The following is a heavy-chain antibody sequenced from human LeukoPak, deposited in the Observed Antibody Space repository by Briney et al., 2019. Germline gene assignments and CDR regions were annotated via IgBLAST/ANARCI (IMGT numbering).Heavy chain of an antibody. D-gene: IGHD1-7*01. Sequence: QAGGSLRLSCAASGFSFTEYNMNWVRQPPGKGLEWVSYISGSSYTIFYADSVKGRFTISRDNAKNSLYLQMNSLRAEDMALYYCAKDRYLGTTGTFDIWGQGTMVTVSS. CDR3: AKDRYLGTTGTFDI. CDR2: ISGSSYTI. CDR1: GFSFTEYN. J-gene: IGHJ3*02. V-gene: IGHV3-48*04.